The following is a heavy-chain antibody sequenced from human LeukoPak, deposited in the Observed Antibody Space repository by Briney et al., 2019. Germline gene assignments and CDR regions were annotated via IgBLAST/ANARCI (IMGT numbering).Heavy chain of an antibody. CDR1: GGSISSSNW. CDR3: ARGGRGSRHRVFDY. Sequence: PSGTLSLTCAVSGGSISSSNWWSWIRQPPGKGLEWIGEIYHSGSTNYNPSLKSRVTISVDKSKNQFSLKLSSVTAADTAVYYCARGGRGSRHRVFDYWGQGTLVTVSS. J-gene: IGHJ4*02. CDR2: IYHSGST. V-gene: IGHV4-4*02. D-gene: IGHD2-15*01.